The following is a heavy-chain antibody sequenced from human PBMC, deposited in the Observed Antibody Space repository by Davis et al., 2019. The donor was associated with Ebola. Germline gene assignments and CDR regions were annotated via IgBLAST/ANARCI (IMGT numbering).Heavy chain of an antibody. D-gene: IGHD3-22*01. CDR3: ARGFGYYDSSGYYPDAFDI. J-gene: IGHJ3*02. CDR1: GGTFSSYA. CDR2: INPSGGST. V-gene: IGHV1-69*04. Sequence: SVKVSCKASGGTFSSYAISWVRQAPGQGLEWMGIINPSGGSTSYAQKFQGRVTITADKSTSTAYMELSSLRSEDTAVYYCARGFGYYDSSGYYPDAFDIWGQGTMVTVSS.